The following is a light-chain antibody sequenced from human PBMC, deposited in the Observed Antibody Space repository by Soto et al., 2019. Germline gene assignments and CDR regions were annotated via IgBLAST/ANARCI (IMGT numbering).Light chain of an antibody. CDR3: QSHDTSLIVVV. CDR2: GNN. V-gene: IGLV1-40*01. CDR1: SSDIGAGYD. Sequence: QSVLTQTPSVSGAPGQRVTISCTGSSSDIGAGYDVHWYQQFPGTAPKLLIYGNNNRPSGVPDRFSGSKSGTSASLAITGLQAEDEAYYYCQSHDTSLIVVVFGGGTKLTVL. J-gene: IGLJ2*01.